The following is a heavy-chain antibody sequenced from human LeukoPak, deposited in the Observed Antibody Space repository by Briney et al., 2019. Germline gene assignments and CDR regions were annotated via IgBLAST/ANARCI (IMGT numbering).Heavy chain of an antibody. V-gene: IGHV3-64*01. CDR3: ARAPMVRGVSPFDY. J-gene: IGHJ4*02. Sequence: GGSLRLSCAASGFTFSSYAMHWVRQAPGKGLEYVSAISSNGGSAYYANSVKGRFTISRDNSKNTLYLQMDSLRAEDTAVYYCARAPMVRGVSPFDYWGQGTLVTVSS. D-gene: IGHD3-10*01. CDR1: GFTFSSYA. CDR2: ISSNGGSA.